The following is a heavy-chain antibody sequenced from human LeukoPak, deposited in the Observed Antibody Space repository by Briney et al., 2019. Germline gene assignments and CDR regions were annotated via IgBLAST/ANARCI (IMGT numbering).Heavy chain of an antibody. CDR2: IYYSGST. J-gene: IGHJ4*02. CDR1: GGSFSGYY. CDR3: ARVGGSSSDYFDY. D-gene: IGHD6-6*01. V-gene: IGHV4-59*01. Sequence: PSETLSLTCAVYGGSFSGYYWSWIRQPPGKGLEWIGYIYYSGSTNYNPSLKSRVTISVDTSKNQFSLKLSSVTAADTAVYYCARVGGSSSDYFDYWGQGTLVTVSS.